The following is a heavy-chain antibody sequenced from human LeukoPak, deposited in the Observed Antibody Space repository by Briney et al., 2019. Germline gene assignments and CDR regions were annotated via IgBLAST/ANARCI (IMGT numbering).Heavy chain of an antibody. CDR1: GYTFTSYY. J-gene: IGHJ6*03. D-gene: IGHD3-3*01. Sequence: ASVKVSCKASGYTFTSYYMHWVRQARGQGLEWMGIINPSGGSTSYAQKFQGRVTMTRDMSTSTVYMELSSLRSEDTAVYYCAREAPGNTIFGVVTRYYMDVWGKGTTVTVSS. CDR3: AREAPGNTIFGVVTRYYMDV. CDR2: INPSGGST. V-gene: IGHV1-46*01.